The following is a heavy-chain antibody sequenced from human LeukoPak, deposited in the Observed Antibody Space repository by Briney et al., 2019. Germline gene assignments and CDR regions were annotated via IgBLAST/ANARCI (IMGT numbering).Heavy chain of an antibody. CDR3: AREGVVVAAAIDHVAYFDY. V-gene: IGHV4-4*07. D-gene: IGHD2-15*01. CDR2: IYTSGST. Sequence: PSETLSLTCTVSGGSISSYYWSWIRQPAGKGLEWIGRIYTSGSTNYNPSLKSRVTMSVDTSKNQFSLKLSSVTAADTAVYYCAREGVVVAAAIDHVAYFDYWGQGTLVTISS. J-gene: IGHJ4*02. CDR1: GGSISSYY.